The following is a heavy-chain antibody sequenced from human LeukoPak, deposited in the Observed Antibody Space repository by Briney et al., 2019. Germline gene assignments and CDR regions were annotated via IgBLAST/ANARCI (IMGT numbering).Heavy chain of an antibody. D-gene: IGHD3-10*01. CDR3: ARWSYVSGTWFLDS. CDR1: GLTFNSYW. V-gene: IGHV3-7*05. Sequence: QPGGSLRLSCEASGLTFNSYWMSWVRQAPGKGLEWVADINEDGSTIYYVNSVKGRFTISRDNAKNSLSLQLNTLRAEDRAVYYCARWSYVSGTWFLDSWGQGALVTVSS. CDR2: INEDGSTI. J-gene: IGHJ4*02.